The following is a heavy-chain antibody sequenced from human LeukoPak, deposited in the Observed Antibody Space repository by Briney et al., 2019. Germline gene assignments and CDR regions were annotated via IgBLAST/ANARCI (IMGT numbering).Heavy chain of an antibody. J-gene: IGHJ4*02. CDR1: GYTFTNYY. D-gene: IGHD6-19*01. CDR2: INPGDGGA. V-gene: IGHV1-46*01. CDR3: ARVGDSSGWFFDY. Sequence: ASVKVSCKASGYTFTNYYMHWLRQAPGQGLEWMGIINPGDGGATYAQNFQGRVTMTRDTSTSTVYMELSSLRSVDTAVYYCARVGDSSGWFFDYWGQGTLVTVPS.